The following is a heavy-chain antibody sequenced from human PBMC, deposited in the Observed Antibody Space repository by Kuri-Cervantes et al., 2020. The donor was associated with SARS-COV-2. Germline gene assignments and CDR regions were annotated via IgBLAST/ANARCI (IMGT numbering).Heavy chain of an antibody. Sequence: SETLSLTCTVSGGSISSSSYYWGWIRQPPGKGLEWIGSIYYSGSTYYNPSLKSRVTISVDTSKNQFSLKLSSVTAADTAVYYCARGPDPAAGIAAAGIFDYWGQGTLVTVSS. CDR2: IYYSGST. D-gene: IGHD6-13*01. CDR3: ARGPDPAAGIAAAGIFDY. J-gene: IGHJ4*02. V-gene: IGHV4-39*07. CDR1: GGSISSSSYY.